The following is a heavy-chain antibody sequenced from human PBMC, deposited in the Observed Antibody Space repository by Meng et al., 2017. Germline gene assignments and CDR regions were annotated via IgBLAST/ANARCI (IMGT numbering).Heavy chain of an antibody. CDR1: GGTFSSYA. CDR3: ARVVGATRYYFDY. D-gene: IGHD1-26*01. Sequence: VQVVEDGAEVKKPGSSVEVSWKASGGTFSSYAISWVRQAPGQGLEWMGGIIPIFGTANYAQKFQGRVTITTDESTSTAYMELSSLRSEDTAVYYCARVVGATRYYFDYWGQGTLVTVSS. V-gene: IGHV1-69*05. J-gene: IGHJ4*02. CDR2: IIPIFGTA.